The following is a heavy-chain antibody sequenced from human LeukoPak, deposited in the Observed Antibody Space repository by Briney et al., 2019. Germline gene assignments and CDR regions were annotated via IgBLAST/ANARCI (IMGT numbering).Heavy chain of an antibody. Sequence: GGSLRLSCAASGFTFSSSWMHWVRQAPGKGLEWVGRIKRKTDGGTTDYAAPVKGRFTIARDDSKNSLYMQMNSLKTEDTGVYYCATGSIAAAHYYGMDVWGQGTTVTVSS. CDR3: ATGSIAAAHYYGMDV. CDR2: IKRKTDGGTT. D-gene: IGHD6-13*01. V-gene: IGHV3-15*01. CDR1: GFTFSSSW. J-gene: IGHJ6*02.